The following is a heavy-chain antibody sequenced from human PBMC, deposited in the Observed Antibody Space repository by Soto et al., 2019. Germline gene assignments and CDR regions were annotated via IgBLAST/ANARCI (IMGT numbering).Heavy chain of an antibody. Sequence: QVQLVQSGAEVKKPGSSVKVSCKASGGTFSSYAISWVRQAPGQGHEWMGGIIPISGTANYAQKCQSRVTITAEASTSTAYMELSSLRSEDTAVYYCARAQGSSTSLEIYYYYYYGMDVWGQGTTVTVSS. CDR3: ARAQGSSTSLEIYYYYYYGMDV. J-gene: IGHJ6*02. D-gene: IGHD2-2*01. CDR2: IIPISGTA. V-gene: IGHV1-69*01. CDR1: GGTFSSYA.